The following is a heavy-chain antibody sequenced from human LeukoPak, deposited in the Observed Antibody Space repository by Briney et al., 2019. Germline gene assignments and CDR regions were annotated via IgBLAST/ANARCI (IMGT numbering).Heavy chain of an antibody. CDR3: AKDEYFDWLLEE. Sequence: PGGSLRLSCAASGFIFSSYGMSWVRQAPGKGLEWVAGIGGSSGEIYYADSVKGRFTISRDNSKNTLSLHLTSLRVEDTAVYYCAKDEYFDWLLEEWGQGTLVTVSS. J-gene: IGHJ4*01. CDR1: GFIFSSYG. V-gene: IGHV3-23*01. CDR2: IGGSSGEI. D-gene: IGHD3-9*01.